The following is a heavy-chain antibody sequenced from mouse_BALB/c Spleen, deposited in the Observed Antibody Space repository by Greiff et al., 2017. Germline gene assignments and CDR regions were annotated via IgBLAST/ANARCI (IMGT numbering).Heavy chain of an antibody. Sequence: VQLHQSGAELAKPGASVKMSCKASGYTFTSYWMHWVNQRPGQGLEWIGYINPSTGYTEYNQKFKDKATLTADKSSSTAYMQLSSLTSEDSADYYCARDRAYGYDVAAWFAYWGQGTLVTVSA. CDR2: INPSTGYT. CDR1: GYTFTSYW. CDR3: ARDRAYGYDVAAWFAY. V-gene: IGHV1-7*01. J-gene: IGHJ3*01. D-gene: IGHD2-2*01.